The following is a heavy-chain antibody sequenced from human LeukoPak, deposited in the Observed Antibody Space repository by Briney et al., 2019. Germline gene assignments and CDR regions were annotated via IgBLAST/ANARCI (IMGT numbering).Heavy chain of an antibody. CDR3: ARRDTAMVAIDY. V-gene: IGHV1-46*01. Sequence: ASVKVSCKASGYTFTSYYIHWVRQAPGQGLEWMGIINPSGCSTSYAQKFQGRVTMTRDTSTSTVYMELSSLRSEDTAVYYCARRDTAMVAIDYWGQGTLVTVSS. CDR2: INPSGCST. D-gene: IGHD5-18*01. J-gene: IGHJ4*02. CDR1: GYTFTSYY.